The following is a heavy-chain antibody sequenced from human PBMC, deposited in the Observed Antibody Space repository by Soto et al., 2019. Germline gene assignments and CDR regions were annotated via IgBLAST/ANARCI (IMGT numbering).Heavy chain of an antibody. CDR1: GFTFSSYS. J-gene: IGHJ4*02. D-gene: IGHD6-6*01. V-gene: IGHV3-21*01. Sequence: GGSLRLSCAASGFTFSSYSMNWVRQAPGKGLEWVSSISSSSSYIYYADSVKGRFTISRDNAKNSLYLQMNSLRAEDTAVYYCARAGEYSSSSFDYWGQGSLVTVSS. CDR3: ARAGEYSSSSFDY. CDR2: ISSSSSYI.